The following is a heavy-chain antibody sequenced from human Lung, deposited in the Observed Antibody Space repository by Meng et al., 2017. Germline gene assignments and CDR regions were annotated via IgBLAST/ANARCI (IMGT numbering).Heavy chain of an antibody. Sequence: QVQVGQSGAEGKKPGASVKVSCKASGYTFTSYPIYWVRQAPGQRPEWMGWINTGNGAAKYSQKFQGRVTMTRDTSASTAYMELSSLTSEDTATYYCASHPRELPSWGQGTLVTVSS. J-gene: IGHJ4*02. CDR2: INTGNGAA. V-gene: IGHV1-3*04. D-gene: IGHD1-26*01. CDR1: GYTFTSYP. CDR3: ASHPRELPS.